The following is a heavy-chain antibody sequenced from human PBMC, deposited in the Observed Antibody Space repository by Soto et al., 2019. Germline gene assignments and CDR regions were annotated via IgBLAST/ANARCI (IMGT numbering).Heavy chain of an antibody. J-gene: IGHJ4*02. CDR3: AKGYGGSGSYYTYYFDY. Sequence: GGSLRLSCAASGFSFSSYAMSWVRQAPGKGLEWVSAISGSGGSTYYADSVKGRFTISRDNSKNTLYLQMNSLRAEDTAVYYCAKGYGGSGSYYTYYFDYWGQGTLVTVSS. CDR2: ISGSGGST. D-gene: IGHD3-10*01. CDR1: GFSFSSYA. V-gene: IGHV3-23*01.